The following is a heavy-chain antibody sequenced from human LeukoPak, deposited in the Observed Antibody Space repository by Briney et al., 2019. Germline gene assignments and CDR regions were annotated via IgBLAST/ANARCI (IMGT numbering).Heavy chain of an antibody. D-gene: IGHD4-23*01. V-gene: IGHV4-59*01. CDR3: ARDRVDYGGNSGGFDP. Sequence: PSETLSLTCIVSGGSISSYYWSWIRQPPGKGLEWIGYIYYSGSTNYNPSLKSRVTISVDTSKNQFSLKLSSVTAADTAVYDCARDRVDYGGNSGGFDPWGQGTLVTVSS. J-gene: IGHJ5*02. CDR2: IYYSGST. CDR1: GGSISSYY.